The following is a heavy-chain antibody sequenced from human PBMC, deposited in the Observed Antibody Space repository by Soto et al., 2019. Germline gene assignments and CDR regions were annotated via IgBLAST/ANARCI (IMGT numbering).Heavy chain of an antibody. CDR3: ARDRQDYDFWSGYYWYYYGMDV. D-gene: IGHD3-3*01. Sequence: GGSLRLSCAASGFTFSSYWMSWVRQAPGKGLEWVANIKQDGSEKYYVDSVKGRFTISRDNAKNSLYLQMNSLRAEDTAVYYCARDRQDYDFWSGYYWYYYGMDVWGQGTTVTVSS. J-gene: IGHJ6*02. CDR1: GFTFSSYW. V-gene: IGHV3-7*05. CDR2: IKQDGSEK.